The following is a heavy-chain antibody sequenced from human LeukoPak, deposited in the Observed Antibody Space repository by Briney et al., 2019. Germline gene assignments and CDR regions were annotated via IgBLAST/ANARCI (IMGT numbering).Heavy chain of an antibody. J-gene: IGHJ3*01. CDR1: GYTFNGYY. V-gene: IGHV1-2*02. D-gene: IGHD3-22*01. CDR2: INPNSGGT. CDR3: ARDPPRYYYDSSVPP. Sequence: GASVKVSCKASGYTFNGYYMHWVRQAPGQGLEWMGWINPNSGGTNYAQKFQGRVTMTRDTSISTAYMELSRLRSDDTAVYYCARDPPRYYYDSSVPPWGQGTMVTVSS.